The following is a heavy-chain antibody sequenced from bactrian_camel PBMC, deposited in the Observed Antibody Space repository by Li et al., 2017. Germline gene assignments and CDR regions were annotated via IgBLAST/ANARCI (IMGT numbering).Heavy chain of an antibody. Sequence: VQLVESGGGLVQPGGSLRLSCAASGFIFSSYGMIWVRQAPWKGLEWVSGFYTDGSNTYYADSVKGRFTISRDNAKNTWYLQMNSLKTEDTAVYYCAPAGRSYVDIKCRARLGQGTQVTVS. CDR2: FYTDGSNT. D-gene: IGHD6*01. CDR1: GFIFSSYG. J-gene: IGHJ4*01. V-gene: IGHV3S6*01.